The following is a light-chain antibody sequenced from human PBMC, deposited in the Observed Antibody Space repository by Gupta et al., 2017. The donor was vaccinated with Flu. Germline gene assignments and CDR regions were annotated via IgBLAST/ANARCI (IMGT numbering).Light chain of an antibody. Sequence: QPVLTQSSSASVSLGSSVTLTCTLSSGHRSYSIAWHQQQPGNAPRYLMKLEGSGSYNKGSGGPDRFSGSSSGADRYLTISNLQYEDEDDYYCETWDSNSLVFGGGTKLTVL. V-gene: IGLV4-60*02. J-gene: IGLJ3*02. CDR1: SGHRSYS. CDR3: ETWDSNSLV. CDR2: LEGSGSY.